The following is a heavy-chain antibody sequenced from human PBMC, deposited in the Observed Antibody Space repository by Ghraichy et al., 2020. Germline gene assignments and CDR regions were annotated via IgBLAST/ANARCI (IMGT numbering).Heavy chain of an antibody. CDR3: ATATYYDSSGYPFFDY. Sequence: KVSCKVSGYTLTELSMHWVRQAPGKGLEWMGGFDPEDGETIYAQKFQGRVTMTEDTSTDTAYMELSSLRSEDTAVYYCATATYYDSSGYPFFDYWGQGTLVTVSS. CDR1: GYTLTELS. V-gene: IGHV1-24*01. J-gene: IGHJ4*02. CDR2: FDPEDGET. D-gene: IGHD3-22*01.